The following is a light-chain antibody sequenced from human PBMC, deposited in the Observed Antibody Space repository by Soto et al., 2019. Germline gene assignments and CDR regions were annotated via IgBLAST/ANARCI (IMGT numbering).Light chain of an antibody. CDR3: QTWGTGIQV. CDR2: LNSDGSH. V-gene: IGLV4-69*01. Sequence: QPVLTQSPSASASLGASVKLTCTLSSGHRSYAIAWHQQQPEKGPRYLMKLNSDGSHSKGDGIPDRFSGSSSGAERYLTISSRQSGDEADYYCQTWGTGIQVFGGGTKLTVL. J-gene: IGLJ3*02. CDR1: SGHRSYA.